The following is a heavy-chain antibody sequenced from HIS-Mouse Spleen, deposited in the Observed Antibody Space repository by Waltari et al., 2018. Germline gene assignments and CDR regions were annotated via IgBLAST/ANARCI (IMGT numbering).Heavy chain of an antibody. CDR3: ARDLELDAFDI. V-gene: IGHV3-74*01. D-gene: IGHD1-1*01. J-gene: IGHJ3*02. CDR2: INSDGSST. CDR1: GFTFSGYG. Sequence: EVQLVESGGGLVQPGGSLRLSCAASGFTFSGYGMHWVRQAPGKGLVWVSRINSDGSSTSYADSVKGRFTISRDNAKNTLYLQMNSLRAEDTAVYYCARDLELDAFDIWGQGTMVTVSS.